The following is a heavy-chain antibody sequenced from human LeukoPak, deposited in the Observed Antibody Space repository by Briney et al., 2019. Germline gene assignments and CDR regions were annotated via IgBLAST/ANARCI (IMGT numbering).Heavy chain of an antibody. CDR2: INPNSGGT. Sequence: ASVKVSCKASGYTFTGYYMHWVRQAPGQGLEWMGWINPNSGGTNYAQKFQGWVTMTRDTSISTAYMELSRLRSDDTAVYYCARQVDDGYSYGFDYWGQGTLVTVSS. V-gene: IGHV1-2*04. D-gene: IGHD5-18*01. J-gene: IGHJ4*02. CDR1: GYTFTGYY. CDR3: ARQVDDGYSYGFDY.